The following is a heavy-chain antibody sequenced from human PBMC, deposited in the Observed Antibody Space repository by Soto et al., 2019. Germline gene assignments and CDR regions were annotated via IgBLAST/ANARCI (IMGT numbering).Heavy chain of an antibody. CDR1: GYTFTSYD. V-gene: IGHV1-8*01. Sequence: ASVKVSCKASGYTFTSYDINWVRQATGQGLEWMGWMNPNSGNTGYAQKFQGRVTMTRNTSISTAYMEMSSLRSEDTAVYYCATLNYDFWSGYFDYWGQGTLVTVSS. D-gene: IGHD3-3*01. CDR3: ATLNYDFWSGYFDY. CDR2: MNPNSGNT. J-gene: IGHJ4*02.